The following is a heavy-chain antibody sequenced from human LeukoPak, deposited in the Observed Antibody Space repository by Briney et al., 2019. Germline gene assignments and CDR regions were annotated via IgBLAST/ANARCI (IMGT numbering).Heavy chain of an antibody. D-gene: IGHD1-26*01. V-gene: IGHV7-4-1*02. Sequence: PSVKLSRESSGYTFTIYGMNWVREAPGQGLEWMGWINTNTGNPTYAQGFTGRFVFSLDTSLSTAYLQISSLEAEDTAVYYCARGMTPQREDYWGQGTLVTVSS. J-gene: IGHJ4*02. CDR3: ARGMTPQREDY. CDR2: INTNTGNP. CDR1: GYTFTIYG.